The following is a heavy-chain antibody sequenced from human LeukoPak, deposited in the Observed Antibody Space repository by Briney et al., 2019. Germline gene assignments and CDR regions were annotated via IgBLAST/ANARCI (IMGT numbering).Heavy chain of an antibody. CDR3: ARGTSYYDY. CDR2: ISGCGGST. J-gene: IGHJ4*02. CDR1: GFTFSSYA. V-gene: IGHV3-23*01. D-gene: IGHD3-10*01. Sequence: PGGSLRLSCAASGFTFSSYAMSWVRQAPGKGLEWVSAISGCGGSTYYADSVKGRFTISRDNSKNTVYLQMNSLRAEDTAMYYCARGTSYYDYWGQGTLVTVSS.